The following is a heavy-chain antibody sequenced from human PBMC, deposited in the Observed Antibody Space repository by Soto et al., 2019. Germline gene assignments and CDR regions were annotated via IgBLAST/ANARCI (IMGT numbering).Heavy chain of an antibody. Sequence: NPSETLSLTCTVSGGSISSSSYYWGWIPQPPGKGLEWIGSIYYSGSTYYNPSLKSRVTISVDTSKNQFSLKLSSVTAADTAVYYCARHQSHSSSYVDTWGQGTLVTVS. V-gene: IGHV4-39*01. CDR2: IYYSGST. CDR1: GGSISSSSYY. CDR3: ARHQSHSSSYVDT. D-gene: IGHD6-13*01. J-gene: IGHJ5*02.